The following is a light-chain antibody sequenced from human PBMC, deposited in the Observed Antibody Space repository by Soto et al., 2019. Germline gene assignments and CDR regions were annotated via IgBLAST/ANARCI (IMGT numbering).Light chain of an antibody. Sequence: QSVLTQPPSASGSPGQSVTISCTGTSSDVGGYNYVSWYQQHPGKAPKLMIYEVSKRPSGVPDRFSGSKSANTASLTVSGLQAEDEADYYCSSYAGSNNLVYGGGTQLTVL. V-gene: IGLV2-8*01. CDR1: SSDVGGYNY. CDR2: EVS. CDR3: SSYAGSNNLV. J-gene: IGLJ2*01.